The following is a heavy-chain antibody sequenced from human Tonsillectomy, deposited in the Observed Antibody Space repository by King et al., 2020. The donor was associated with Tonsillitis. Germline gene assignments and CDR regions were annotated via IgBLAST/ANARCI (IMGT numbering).Heavy chain of an antibody. CDR3: TTPGSVYSSSYDY. D-gene: IGHD6-6*01. CDR2: IRSKANSYAT. J-gene: IGHJ4*02. Sequence: VQLVESGGGLVQPGGSLKLSCAASGFTFSGSAMHWVRQASGKGLEWVGRIRSKANSYATAYAASGKGRFTISRDDSKNTAYLQMNSLKTEETAVYYCTTPGSVYSSSYDYWGQGTLVTVSS. V-gene: IGHV3-73*02. CDR1: GFTFSGSA.